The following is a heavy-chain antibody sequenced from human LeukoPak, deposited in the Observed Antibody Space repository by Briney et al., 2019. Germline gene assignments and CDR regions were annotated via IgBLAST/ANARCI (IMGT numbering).Heavy chain of an antibody. J-gene: IGHJ4*02. CDR3: ARVAYYDSSGYPYYFDY. CDR2: INPNSGGT. V-gene: IGHV1-2*02. CDR1: GYTFTGFY. Sequence: SVRMSCKPSGYTFTGFYIHWVRQAPGQGLEWMGWINPNSGGTNYAEKFQGRVTMTRDTSISTAHMELSRLRSDDTAVYYCARVAYYDSSGYPYYFDYWGQGTLVTVSS. D-gene: IGHD3-22*01.